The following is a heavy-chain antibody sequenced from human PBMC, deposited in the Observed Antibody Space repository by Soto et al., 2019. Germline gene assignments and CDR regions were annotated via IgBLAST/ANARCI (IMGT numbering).Heavy chain of an antibody. D-gene: IGHD3-22*01. CDR1: GFTLSNYA. CDR3: ARAGGGYLDY. J-gene: IGHJ4*02. CDR2: ISNDGSNK. Sequence: QVQLVESGGGVVQPGRSLKLSCVASGFTLSNYALHWVRQAPGKGPEWMAFISNDGSNKLYADSVKGRFTISRDNSKNTLYLEMNSLRPEDTAVSYCARAGGGYLDYWGQGTLVTVSS. V-gene: IGHV3-30*04.